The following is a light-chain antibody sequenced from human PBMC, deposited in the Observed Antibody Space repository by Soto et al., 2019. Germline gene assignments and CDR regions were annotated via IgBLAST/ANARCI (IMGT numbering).Light chain of an antibody. J-gene: IGKJ4*01. CDR1: QSVSSN. Sequence: EIVMTQSPATLSVSPGERASLSCRASQSVSSNLAWYQQTPGQTPRLLIYATSTTATGLPARFSGSGSGTEFTLTISSLQSEDFAVYYCQRYNNWPLTFGGGNKVEIK. CDR2: ATS. CDR3: QRYNNWPLT. V-gene: IGKV3-15*01.